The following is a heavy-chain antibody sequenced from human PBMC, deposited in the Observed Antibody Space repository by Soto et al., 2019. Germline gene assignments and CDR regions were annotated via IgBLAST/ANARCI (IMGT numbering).Heavy chain of an antibody. CDR3: AKTKTPHVRNGMDV. Sequence: QVRLQESGPGLVRPSQTLSLTCTVSGDSLSSGGYYCSWIRQLPGKGLEWIGFIYYSGSTFYNPSLRSRVTRSAVASKNQISLKLSSVTAADTAVYYCAKTKTPHVRNGMDVWGQGTTVTVSS. CDR2: IYYSGST. V-gene: IGHV4-31*04. J-gene: IGHJ6*02. D-gene: IGHD2-8*01. CDR1: GDSLSSGGYY.